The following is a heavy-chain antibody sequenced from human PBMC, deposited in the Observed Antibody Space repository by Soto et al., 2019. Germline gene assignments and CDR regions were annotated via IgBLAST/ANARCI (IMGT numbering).Heavy chain of an antibody. J-gene: IGHJ4*02. Sequence: ASVKVSCKASGYTFTSYYMHWVRQAPGQGLEWMGIINPSGGSTSYAQKFQGRATISADTSKNQFSLKLSSVTAADTAVYYCATQPSRSSGWVNWGQGTLVTVSS. CDR2: INPSGGST. D-gene: IGHD6-19*01. CDR1: GYTFTSYY. CDR3: ATQPSRSSGWVN. V-gene: IGHV1-46*01.